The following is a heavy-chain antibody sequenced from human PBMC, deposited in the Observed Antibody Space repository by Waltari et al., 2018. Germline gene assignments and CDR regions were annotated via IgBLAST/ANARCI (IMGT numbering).Heavy chain of an antibody. CDR1: GGSLSSGSYY. CDR3: ARATSGYDHYYFDY. J-gene: IGHJ4*02. Sequence: QVQLQESGPGLVKPSQTLSLTCTVSGGSLSSGSYYWRWIRQPAGKGLEWIGRIYTSGSTNYNPSLKSRVTISVDTSKNQFSLKLSSVTAADTAVYYCARATSGYDHYYFDYWGQGTLVTVSS. D-gene: IGHD5-12*01. V-gene: IGHV4-61*02. CDR2: IYTSGST.